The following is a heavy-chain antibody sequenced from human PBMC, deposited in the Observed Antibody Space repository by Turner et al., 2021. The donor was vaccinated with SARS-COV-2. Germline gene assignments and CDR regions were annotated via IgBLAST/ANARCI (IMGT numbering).Heavy chain of an antibody. Sequence: EVQLLESGGGLVQPGGSLSLSCAASGFTFSSYAMSWVRQAQGKGLEWGSAISGSGGSTYYADTVKGRFTISRDNSKNTLYLQMNSLRAEDTAVYYCAKADRVMIVVVITLFDYWGQGTLVTVSS. D-gene: IGHD3-22*01. J-gene: IGHJ4*02. V-gene: IGHV3-23*01. CDR1: GFTFSSYA. CDR3: AKADRVMIVVVITLFDY. CDR2: ISGSGGST.